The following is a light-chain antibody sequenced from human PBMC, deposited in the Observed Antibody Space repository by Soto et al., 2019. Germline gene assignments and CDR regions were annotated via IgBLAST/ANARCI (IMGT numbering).Light chain of an antibody. CDR2: GTS. CDR3: QQYNNWLGT. CDR1: PSVTNF. J-gene: IGKJ1*01. V-gene: IGKV3-15*01. Sequence: EIVLTQSPATLSSSPGERATLSCRASPSVTNFLAWYQQKPGQAPRLLIYGTSNRATGIPDRISGSRSGTDFTLTISSLQSEDFAVYYCQQYNNWLGTFGQGTKV.